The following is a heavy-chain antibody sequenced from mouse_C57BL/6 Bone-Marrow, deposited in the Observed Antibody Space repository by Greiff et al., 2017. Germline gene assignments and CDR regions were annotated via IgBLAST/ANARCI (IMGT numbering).Heavy chain of an antibody. CDR1: GFNFSDYG. V-gene: IGHV5-17*01. J-gene: IGHJ1*03. CDR2: ISSGSSAI. CDR3: ARYRSSSNEKDFDV. D-gene: IGHD1-1*01. Sequence: EVKLVESGGGLVKPGGSLKLSCAASGFNFSDYGMHWVRQAPEKGLEWVAYISSGSSAIYYADTVKGRFTISRDNAKNTRYLQMTSLRSEDTAMYYCARYRSSSNEKDFDVWGTGTTVTVAS.